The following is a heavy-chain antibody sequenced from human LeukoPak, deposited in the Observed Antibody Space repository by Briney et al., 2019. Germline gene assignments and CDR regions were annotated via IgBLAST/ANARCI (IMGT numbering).Heavy chain of an antibody. J-gene: IGHJ4*02. V-gene: IGHV7-4-1*02. Sequence: ASVKVSCKTSGYTFTTYAMNWVRQAPGQGLEWMGWIHTNTGNPAYAQGFTGRFVFSLDTSVSTVYLQISSLEAEDTAVYYCARALMPLGELSLPSYWGQGTLVTVSS. CDR3: ARALMPLGELSLPSY. D-gene: IGHD3-16*02. CDR2: IHTNTGNP. CDR1: GYTFTTYA.